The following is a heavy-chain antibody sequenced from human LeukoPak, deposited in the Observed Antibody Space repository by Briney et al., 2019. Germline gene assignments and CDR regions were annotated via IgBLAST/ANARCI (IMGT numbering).Heavy chain of an antibody. CDR3: ARLGFSNSGSYLAPSDY. CDR2: IYYSGGT. V-gene: IGHV4-59*08. CDR1: GDSISSHY. D-gene: IGHD1-26*01. J-gene: IGHJ4*02. Sequence: SETLSLTCSVSGDSISSHYWSWIRQPPGKGLEWIGYIYYSGGTNYNPSLKSRVTISVDTSKNQFSLKLSSVTAADTAVYYCARLGFSNSGSYLAPSDYWGQGTLVTVSS.